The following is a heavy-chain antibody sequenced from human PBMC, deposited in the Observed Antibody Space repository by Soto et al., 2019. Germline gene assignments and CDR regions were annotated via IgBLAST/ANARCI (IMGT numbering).Heavy chain of an antibody. J-gene: IGHJ6*02. D-gene: IGHD6-13*01. CDR3: ARPILRAAAAYYYYYGMDV. CDR1: GYTFTSYY. CDR2: INPSGGST. V-gene: IGHV1-46*01. Sequence: ASVKVSCKASGYTFTSYYMHWVRQAPGQGLEWMGIINPSGGSTSYAQKFQGRVTMTRDTSTSTVYMELSSLRSEDTAVYYCARPILRAAAAYYYYYGMDVWGQGTTVTAP.